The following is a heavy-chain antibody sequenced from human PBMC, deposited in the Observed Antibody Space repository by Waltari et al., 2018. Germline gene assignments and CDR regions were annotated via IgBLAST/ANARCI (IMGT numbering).Heavy chain of an antibody. CDR2: SNPNSGGT. CDR1: GYTFTGYY. J-gene: IGHJ5*02. V-gene: IGHV1-2*06. CDR3: ARVSITMVQGYNWFDP. D-gene: IGHD3-10*01. Sequence: QVQLVQSGAEVKKPGASVKVSCKASGYTFTGYYMHWVRQAPGQGLEWMGRSNPNSGGTNDAQKFQGRVTMTRDTSISTAYMELSRLRSDDTAVYYCARVSITMVQGYNWFDPWGQGTLVTVSS.